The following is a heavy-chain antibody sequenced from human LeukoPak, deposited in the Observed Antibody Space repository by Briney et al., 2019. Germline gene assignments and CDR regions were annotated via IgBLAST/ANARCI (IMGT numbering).Heavy chain of an antibody. CDR3: ARTQTRFDP. Sequence: SETLSLTCTVSGGSISSDYWSWIRQPPGKGLEWIGYIYYSGSTNYNPSLKSRVTISVDTSKNQFSLKLSSVTAADTAVYYCARTQTRFDPWGQGTLVTVSS. CDR1: GGSISSDY. J-gene: IGHJ5*02. CDR2: IYYSGST. V-gene: IGHV4-59*08.